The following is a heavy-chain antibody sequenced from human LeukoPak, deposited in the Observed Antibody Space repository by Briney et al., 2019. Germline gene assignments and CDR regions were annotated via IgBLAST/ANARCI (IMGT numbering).Heavy chain of an antibody. CDR1: GFTFSSYA. CDR3: AKDRGYQLPYWYFDL. J-gene: IGHJ2*01. Sequence: PGGSLRLSCAASGFTFSSYAMSWVRQAPGKGLEWVSAISGSGGSTYYADSVKGRFTISRDNSKNTLYLQMNSLRAEDTAAYYCAKDRGYQLPYWYFDLWGRGTLVTVSS. V-gene: IGHV3-23*01. D-gene: IGHD2-2*01. CDR2: ISGSGGST.